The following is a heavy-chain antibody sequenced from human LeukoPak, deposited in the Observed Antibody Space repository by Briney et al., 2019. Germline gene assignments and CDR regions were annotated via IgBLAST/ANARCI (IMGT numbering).Heavy chain of an antibody. Sequence: ASVKVSCKASGYTFTSYYMHWVRQAPGQGLEWMGIINPSGGSTSYAQKFQGRVTMTRDTSTSTVYMELSSLRSEDTAVYYCARDLFGVRGVGPDLAFDIWGQGTMVTVSS. V-gene: IGHV1-46*01. J-gene: IGHJ3*02. CDR1: GYTFTSYY. D-gene: IGHD3-10*01. CDR2: INPSGGST. CDR3: ARDLFGVRGVGPDLAFDI.